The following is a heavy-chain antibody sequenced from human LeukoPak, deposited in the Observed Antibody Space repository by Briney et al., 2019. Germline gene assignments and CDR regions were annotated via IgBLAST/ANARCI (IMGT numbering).Heavy chain of an antibody. CDR1: GFSFSNNW. CDR2: IKEDGSER. CDR3: ATGRSTSK. J-gene: IGHJ4*02. D-gene: IGHD2-2*01. Sequence: GGSLRLSCVVSGFSFSNNWMSWVRQAPGKGLEWVANIKEDGSERYYVDSVKGRFTISRDNAKNSLYLQMNSLRAEDTAVYYCATGRSTSKWGQGTLVTVPS. V-gene: IGHV3-7*01.